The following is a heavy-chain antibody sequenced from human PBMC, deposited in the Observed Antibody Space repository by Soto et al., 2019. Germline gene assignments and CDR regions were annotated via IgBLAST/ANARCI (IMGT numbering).Heavy chain of an antibody. CDR2: ISGSGNST. V-gene: IGHV3-23*01. D-gene: IGHD6-19*01. J-gene: IGHJ4*02. CDR1: GFTFSSCA. Sequence: GGSLRLSCAASGFTFSSCAMSWVRQAPGKGLEWVSTISGSGNSTYYADSVKGRFTISRDNSKNTLYLQMSSLRAEDTAVYYCAQSIEVAAQWDYSGPGTLVTVSS. CDR3: AQSIEVAAQWDY.